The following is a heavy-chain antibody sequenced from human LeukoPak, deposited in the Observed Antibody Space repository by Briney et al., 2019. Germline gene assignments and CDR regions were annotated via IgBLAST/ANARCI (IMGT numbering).Heavy chain of an antibody. J-gene: IGHJ4*02. Sequence: GGSLRLSCAASGFTFSSYSMNWVRQAPGKGLEWVSSISSSSSYIYYADSVKGRFTISRDNAKNSLYLQMNSLRAEDTAVYYCAREGKYYDILTGYQTINSLDYWGQGTLVTVSS. CDR1: GFTFSSYS. D-gene: IGHD3-9*01. CDR2: ISSSSSYI. CDR3: AREGKYYDILTGYQTINSLDY. V-gene: IGHV3-21*01.